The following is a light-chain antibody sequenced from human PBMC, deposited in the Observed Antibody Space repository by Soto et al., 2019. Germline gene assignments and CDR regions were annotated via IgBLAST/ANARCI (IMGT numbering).Light chain of an antibody. CDR1: QSVSSY. J-gene: IGKJ5*01. CDR2: DAS. Sequence: EIVLTQSPASLSLSPGERATLSCRASQSVSSYLAWYQQKPGQAPRLLIYDASNRATGIPARFSGSGSGTDFTLTISSLEPEDFVVYYCQQRSNCPPSTCGQGTRLDI. V-gene: IGKV3-11*01. CDR3: QQRSNCPPST.